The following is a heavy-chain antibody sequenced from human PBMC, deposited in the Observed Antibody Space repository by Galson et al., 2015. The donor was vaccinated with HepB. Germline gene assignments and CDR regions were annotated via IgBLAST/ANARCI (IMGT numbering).Heavy chain of an antibody. CDR2: INAGNGNT. J-gene: IGHJ4*02. CDR3: ARGGEAGYSGYRGFDY. CDR1: GYTFTSYA. D-gene: IGHD5-12*01. Sequence: SVKVSCKASGYTFTSYAMHWVRQAPGQRLEWMGWINAGNGNTKYSQKFQGRVTITRDTSASTAYMELSSLRSEDTAVYYCARGGEAGYSGYRGFDYWGQGTLVTVSS. V-gene: IGHV1-3*01.